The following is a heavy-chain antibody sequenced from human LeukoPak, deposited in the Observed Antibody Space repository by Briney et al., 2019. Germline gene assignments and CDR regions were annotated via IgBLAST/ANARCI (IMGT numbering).Heavy chain of an antibody. CDR3: ARESGYYYDSSGYPNYYYGMDV. V-gene: IGHV4-4*07. CDR1: GGSIGSYY. J-gene: IGHJ6*02. CDR2: IYTSGST. Sequence: SETLSLTCTVSGGSIGSYYWSWIRQPAGKGLEWIGRIYTSGSTNYNPSLKSRVTMSVDTSKNQFSLKLSSVTAADTAVYYCARESGYYYDSSGYPNYYYGMDVWGQGTTVTVSS. D-gene: IGHD3-22*01.